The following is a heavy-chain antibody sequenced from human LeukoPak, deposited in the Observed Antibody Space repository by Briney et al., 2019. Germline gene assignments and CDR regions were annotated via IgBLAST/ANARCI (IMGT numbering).Heavy chain of an antibody. J-gene: IGHJ5*02. CDR2: IYTSGST. V-gene: IGHV4-4*07. Sequence: SETLSLTCTVSGGSISGYYWSWIRQPAGKGLEWIGRIYTSGSTNYNPSLKSRVTMSVDTSKNQFSLKLSSVTAADTAVYYCARAPPYYYYDSSGYPPWGQGTLVTVSS. CDR1: GGSISGYY. D-gene: IGHD3-22*01. CDR3: ARAPPYYYYDSSGYPP.